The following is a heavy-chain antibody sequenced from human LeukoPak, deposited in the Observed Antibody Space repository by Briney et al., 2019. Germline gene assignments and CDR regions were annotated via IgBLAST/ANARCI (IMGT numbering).Heavy chain of an antibody. CDR2: ICTAGDP. CDR3: ARALAAAGPGGDYYYYYGMDV. J-gene: IGHJ6*04. Sequence: PGGSLRLSCAASGFTFSSYDMQWVRQAPGKGLEGVSAICTAGDPYYPGSVTGRFTISRENAKNSLYLQMNSLRAGDTAVYYCARALAAAGPGGDYYYYYGMDVWGKGTTVTVSS. D-gene: IGHD6-13*01. CDR1: GFTFSSYD. V-gene: IGHV3-13*05.